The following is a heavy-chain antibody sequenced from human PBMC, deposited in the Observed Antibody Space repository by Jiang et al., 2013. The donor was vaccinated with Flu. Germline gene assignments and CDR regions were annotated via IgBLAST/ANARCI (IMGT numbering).Heavy chain of an antibody. CDR2: IYLSGST. V-gene: IGHV4-59*08. J-gene: IGHJ4*01. Sequence: GSGLVKPSETLSLICTVSGGSISSYYWSWIRQPPGKGLEWIGYIYLSGSTNYNPSLKSRVSISVDTSKNQFSLRLNSVTAADTAVYYCARRLCSGGFCHPFDYWG. CDR1: GGSISSYY. CDR3: ARRLCSGGFCHPFDY. D-gene: IGHD2-15*01.